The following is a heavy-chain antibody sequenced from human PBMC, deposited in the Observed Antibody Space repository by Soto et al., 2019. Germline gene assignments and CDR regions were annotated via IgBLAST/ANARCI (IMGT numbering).Heavy chain of an antibody. D-gene: IGHD3-22*01. Sequence: GASVKVSCKASGYTFTSYGISWVRQAPGQGLEWMGWISAYSGNTNYAQKLQGRVTMTTDTSTSTAYMELRSLRSDDTAVYYCARVVGYYYDSSRDAFDIWGQGTMVTVSS. CDR1: GYTFTSYG. CDR3: ARVVGYYYDSSRDAFDI. J-gene: IGHJ3*02. V-gene: IGHV1-18*04. CDR2: ISAYSGNT.